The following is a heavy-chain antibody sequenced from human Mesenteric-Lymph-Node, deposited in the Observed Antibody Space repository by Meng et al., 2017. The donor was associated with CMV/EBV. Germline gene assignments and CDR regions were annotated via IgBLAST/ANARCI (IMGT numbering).Heavy chain of an antibody. J-gene: IGHJ6*02. CDR2: IKTRADGGTT. CDR3: STSRSV. CDR1: GFTLSDYW. Sequence: GGSLRLSCAASGFTLSDYWMTWVRHLPGKGLEWVGRIKTRADGGTTDYGAPVKGRFTISRDDSRDTLYLQMNSLITEDTGVYYCSTSRSVWGQGTTVTVSS. V-gene: IGHV3-15*01. D-gene: IGHD4-17*01.